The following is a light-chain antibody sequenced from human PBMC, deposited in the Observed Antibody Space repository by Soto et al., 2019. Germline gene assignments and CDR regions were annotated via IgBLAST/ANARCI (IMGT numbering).Light chain of an antibody. CDR3: QQRSNWPPLT. V-gene: IGKV3-11*01. Sequence: EIVLTQSPATLSLSPGERATLSCRASQSVNIYLAWYQQKPGQAPRLLIYDASNRATGIPARFSGSGSGTDLTLTISSLEPEDFAVYCCQQRSNWPPLTFGGGTKVEIK. CDR1: QSVNIY. CDR2: DAS. J-gene: IGKJ4*01.